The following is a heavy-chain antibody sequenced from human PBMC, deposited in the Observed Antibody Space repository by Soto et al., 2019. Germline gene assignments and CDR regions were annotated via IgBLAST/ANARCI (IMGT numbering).Heavy chain of an antibody. Sequence: QVQLQESGPGLVKPSQTLSLTCTVSGDSISSGDNYWSWIRQHPGKGLEWIGYIYYTGSAYYNPSLRSRVSISIETSKTQFSLNLNSVTAADTPVYYCARGDYIFNYFDYWGQGTLVTVSS. D-gene: IGHD4-4*01. CDR1: GDSISSGDNY. CDR3: ARGDYIFNYFDY. CDR2: IYYTGSA. V-gene: IGHV4-31*03. J-gene: IGHJ4*02.